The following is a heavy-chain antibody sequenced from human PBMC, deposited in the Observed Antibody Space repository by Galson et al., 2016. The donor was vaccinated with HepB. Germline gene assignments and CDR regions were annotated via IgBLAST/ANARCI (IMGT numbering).Heavy chain of an antibody. CDR1: GGSISSSAYF. CDR2: IYYSGSI. V-gene: IGHV4-31*03. Sequence: TLSLTCTVSGGSISSSAYFWSWIRQHPGKGLEWIGYIYYSGSIYSNPSLKSRLTISVDTSKNQFSLGLSSVTAADTAVYYCARASSTWGWFDPWGQGTLVTVSS. J-gene: IGHJ5*02. CDR3: ARASSTWGWFDP. D-gene: IGHD6-13*01.